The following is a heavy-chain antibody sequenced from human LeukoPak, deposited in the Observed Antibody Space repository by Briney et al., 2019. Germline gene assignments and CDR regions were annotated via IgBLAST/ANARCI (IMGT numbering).Heavy chain of an antibody. Sequence: PGGSLRLSCAASGFTFGKSWMAWVRQVPGKGLEWVANIKEDAGTKHYAGSVEGRFTISRDNAKNLVYLQMNSLRADDTAIYHCARDTVGVLDYWGQGALVTVSS. CDR2: IKEDAGTK. D-gene: IGHD2-21*01. CDR1: GFTFGKSW. CDR3: ARDTVGVLDY. J-gene: IGHJ4*02. V-gene: IGHV3-7*01.